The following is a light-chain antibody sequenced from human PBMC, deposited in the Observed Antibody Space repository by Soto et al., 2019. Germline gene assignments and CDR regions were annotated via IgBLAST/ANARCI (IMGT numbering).Light chain of an antibody. Sequence: QSVLTQPPSASGTPRQRVTISCSGSSSNIGSNTVNWYQQLPGTAPKLFIYSNNQRPSGVPDRFSGSKAGTSASLAISGLQSEDEGDYYCAAWDDSLNGVVFGGGTKLTVL. J-gene: IGLJ2*01. CDR2: SNN. V-gene: IGLV1-44*01. CDR1: SSNIGSNT. CDR3: AAWDDSLNGVV.